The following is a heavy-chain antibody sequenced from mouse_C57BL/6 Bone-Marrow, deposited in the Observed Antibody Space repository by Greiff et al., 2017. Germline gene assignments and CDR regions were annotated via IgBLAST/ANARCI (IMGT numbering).Heavy chain of an antibody. CDR2: ISDGGSYT. Sequence: EVKVEESGGGLVKPGGSLKLSCAASGFTFSSYAMSWVRQTPEKRLEWVATISDGGSYTYYPDNVKGRFTISRDNAKNNLYLQMSHLKSEDTAMYYCARGHSNRYFDVWGTGTTVTVAS. D-gene: IGHD2-5*01. J-gene: IGHJ1*03. CDR1: GFTFSSYA. V-gene: IGHV5-4*03. CDR3: ARGHSNRYFDV.